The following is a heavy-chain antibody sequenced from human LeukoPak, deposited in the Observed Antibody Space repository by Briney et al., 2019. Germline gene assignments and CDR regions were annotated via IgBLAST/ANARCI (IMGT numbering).Heavy chain of an antibody. D-gene: IGHD3-10*01. Sequence: SVKVSCKASGGTFSSYAISWVRQAPGQGLEWMGGIIPIFGTANYAQKFQGRVTITTDESTSTAYMELSSLRSEDTAVYYCARDTGITMVRGPYYYYYMDVWGKGTTVTVSS. J-gene: IGHJ6*03. CDR3: ARDTGITMVRGPYYYYYMDV. V-gene: IGHV1-69*05. CDR2: IIPIFGTA. CDR1: GGTFSSYA.